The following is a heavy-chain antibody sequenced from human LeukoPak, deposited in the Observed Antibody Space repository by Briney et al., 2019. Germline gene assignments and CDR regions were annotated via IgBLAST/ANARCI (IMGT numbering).Heavy chain of an antibody. J-gene: IGHJ4*02. CDR1: GFTFSSYA. Sequence: GRSLRLSCAASGFTFSSYAMHWVRQAPGKGLEWVAVISYDGSNKYYADSVKGRFTISRDNSKNTLYLQMNSLRAEDTAVYYCASRASVAPGEYYFDYWGQGTLVTVSS. CDR2: ISYDGSNK. CDR3: ASRASVAPGEYYFDY. D-gene: IGHD3-16*01. V-gene: IGHV3-30-3*01.